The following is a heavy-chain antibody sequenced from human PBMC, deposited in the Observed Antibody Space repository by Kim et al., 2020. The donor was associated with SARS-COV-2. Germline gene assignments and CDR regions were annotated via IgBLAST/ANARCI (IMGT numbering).Heavy chain of an antibody. D-gene: IGHD2-15*01. J-gene: IGHJ6*02. V-gene: IGHV1-69*13. Sequence: SVKVSCKASGGTFSSYPISWVRQAPGQGLQLMGRLEWMGGIIPMYGTGNYAQKFEARVTFTAYESTSTAYMELSSLIPDDTAVYYCATDHQEYCSGGFCSRDHYWYGMDVWGQGTTVTVSS. CDR1: GGTFSSYP. CDR2: IIPMYGTG. CDR3: ATDHQEYCSGGFCSRDHYWYGMDV.